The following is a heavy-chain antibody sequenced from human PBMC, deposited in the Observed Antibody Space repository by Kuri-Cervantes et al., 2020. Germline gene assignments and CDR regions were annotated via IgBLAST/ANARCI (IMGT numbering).Heavy chain of an antibody. D-gene: IGHD2-21*02. V-gene: IGHV3-53*05. CDR3: ARERGYCGGDCYLLELYGMDV. Sequence: GGSLRLSCAASGFTVSSNYMSWVRQAPGKGLEWVSVIYIGGSTYYADSVKGRFTISRDNSKNTLYLQMNSLRAEDTAVYYCARERGYCGGDCYLLELYGMDVWGQGTTVTVSS. J-gene: IGHJ6*02. CDR1: GFTVSSNY. CDR2: IYIGGST.